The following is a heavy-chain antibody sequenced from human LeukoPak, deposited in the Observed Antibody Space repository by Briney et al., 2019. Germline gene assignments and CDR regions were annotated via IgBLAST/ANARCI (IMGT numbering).Heavy chain of an antibody. V-gene: IGHV4-31*03. CDR1: GGSISSGGYY. Sequence: SETLSLTCTVSGGSISSGGYYWSWIRQHPGKGLEWIGYIYYSGSTYYNPSLKSRVTISVDTSKNQFSLKLSSVTAADTAVYYCASSGSYGPYNWFDPWGQGTLVTVSS. J-gene: IGHJ5*02. CDR3: ASSGSYGPYNWFDP. CDR2: IYYSGST. D-gene: IGHD3-10*01.